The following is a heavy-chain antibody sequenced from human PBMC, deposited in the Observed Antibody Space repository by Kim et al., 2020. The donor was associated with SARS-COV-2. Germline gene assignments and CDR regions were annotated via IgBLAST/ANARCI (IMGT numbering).Heavy chain of an antibody. Sequence: YCAPSLKRRFTISVDTSKNQFSLKLRSVTATDTAVYYCARRGGIVNNYNYWGQGTLVTVSS. J-gene: IGHJ4*02. D-gene: IGHD1-1*01. V-gene: IGHV4-39*01. CDR3: ARRGGIVNNYNY.